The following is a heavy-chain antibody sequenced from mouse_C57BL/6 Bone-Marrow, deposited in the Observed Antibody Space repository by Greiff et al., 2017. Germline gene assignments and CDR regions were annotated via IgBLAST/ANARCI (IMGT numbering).Heavy chain of an antibody. Sequence: VQLKESGAELVRPGASVKLSCTASGFNIKDDYMHWVKQRPEQGLEWIGWIDPENGDTEYASKFQGKATITADTSSSTAYLQLSSLTSEDTAVYYCTTDYYGSSYRGYYAMDYWGQGTSVTVSS. V-gene: IGHV14-4*01. CDR3: TTDYYGSSYRGYYAMDY. CDR2: IDPENGDT. CDR1: GFNIKDDY. J-gene: IGHJ4*01. D-gene: IGHD1-1*01.